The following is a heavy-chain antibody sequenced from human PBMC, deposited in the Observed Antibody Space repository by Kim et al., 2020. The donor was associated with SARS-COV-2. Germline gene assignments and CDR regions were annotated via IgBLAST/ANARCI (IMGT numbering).Heavy chain of an antibody. Sequence: ASVKVSCKASGYTFTGYYMHWVRQAPGQGLEWMGRINPNSGGTNYAQKFQGRVTMTRDTSISTAYMELSRLRSDDTAVYYCARVPYCTNGVCPKKIGYNWFDPWGQGTLVTVSS. D-gene: IGHD2-8*01. V-gene: IGHV1-2*06. J-gene: IGHJ5*02. CDR2: INPNSGGT. CDR1: GYTFTGYY. CDR3: ARVPYCTNGVCPKKIGYNWFDP.